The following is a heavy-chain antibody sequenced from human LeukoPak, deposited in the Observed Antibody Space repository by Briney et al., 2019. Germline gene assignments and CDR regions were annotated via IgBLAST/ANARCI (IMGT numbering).Heavy chain of an antibody. D-gene: IGHD3-22*01. V-gene: IGHV4-61*02. CDR2: IYTSGST. CDR1: GDSISSGSYY. Sequence: SQTLSLTCTVSGDSISSGSYYWGSIRQPAGKGLEWIGRIYTSGSTNYNPSLKSRVTISVDTYKNQFSLKLSSVTAADTAVYYCGSQYYYDSSGWVYWGQGTLVTVSS. CDR3: GSQYYYDSSGWVY. J-gene: IGHJ4*02.